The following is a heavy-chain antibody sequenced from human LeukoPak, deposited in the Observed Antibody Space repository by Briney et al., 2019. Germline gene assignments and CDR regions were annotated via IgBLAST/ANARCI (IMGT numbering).Heavy chain of an antibody. J-gene: IGHJ4*02. CDR1: GGSISSYY. Sequence: SETLSLTCTVSGGSISSYYWSWIRQPPGKGLEWIGYIYYIGSTNYNPSLKSRVSISVDTSKNQFSLKLSSVTAADTAVYYCARASRWQLGTPLDYWGQGTLVTVSS. V-gene: IGHV4-59*12. D-gene: IGHD6-13*01. CDR2: IYYIGST. CDR3: ARASRWQLGTPLDY.